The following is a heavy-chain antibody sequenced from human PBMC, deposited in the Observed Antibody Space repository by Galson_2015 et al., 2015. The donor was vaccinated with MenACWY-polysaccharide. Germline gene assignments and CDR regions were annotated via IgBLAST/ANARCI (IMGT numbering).Heavy chain of an antibody. CDR2: INPSDGST. D-gene: IGHD3/OR15-3a*01. V-gene: IGHV1-46*01. Sequence: SVKVSCKASGYTLTSHYIHWVRQAPGQGLEWVGIINPSDGSTKYAPNLHGRVTMTRDTATSTVDMELSSLRPEDTAVFYCVKDWTKLPGEFFDWLPSTHFDKWGQGAPVTVSS. CDR3: VKDWTKLPGEFFDWLPSTHFDK. J-gene: IGHJ1*01. CDR1: GYTLTSHY.